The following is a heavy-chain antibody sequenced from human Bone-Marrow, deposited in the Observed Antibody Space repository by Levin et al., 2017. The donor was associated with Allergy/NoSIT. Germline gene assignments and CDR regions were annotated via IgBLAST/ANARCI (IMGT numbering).Heavy chain of an antibody. D-gene: IGHD6-13*01. V-gene: IGHV1-18*01. CDR2: TSAYNGNT. Sequence: GESLKISCKASGYIFSNYGISWVRQAPGQGLEWMGWTSAYNGNTNYAQKFQGRVTMTTDTSTNTAYMDVRSLRSDDTAVYYCARVPPVIAAATIDFWGQGTLVTVSS. CDR3: ARVPPVIAAATIDF. J-gene: IGHJ4*02. CDR1: GYIFSNYG.